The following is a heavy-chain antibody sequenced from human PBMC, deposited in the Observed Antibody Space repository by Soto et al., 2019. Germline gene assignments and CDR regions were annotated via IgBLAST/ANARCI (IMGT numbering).Heavy chain of an antibody. D-gene: IGHD6-13*01. CDR1: GASMSTTDW. J-gene: IGHJ4*02. V-gene: IGHV4-4*02. CDR3: AIPGAGDFDF. Sequence: QVQLQESGPGLVKPSGTLSLTCAVSGASMSTTDWCSWVRQPPGKGLEWIGEIYHSGTTNYNPSLKSRLTMSVDKFKNHFSLTLTSVTAADTAVYYCAIPGAGDFDFWGQGTLVTVSS. CDR2: IYHSGTT.